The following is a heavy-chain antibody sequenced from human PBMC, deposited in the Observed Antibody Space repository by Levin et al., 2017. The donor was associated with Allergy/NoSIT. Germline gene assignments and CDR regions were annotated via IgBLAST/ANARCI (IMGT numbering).Heavy chain of an antibody. Sequence: GESLKISCKASGYTFTSYYMHWVRQAPGQGLEWMGIINPSGGSTSYAQKFQGRVTMTRDTSTSTVYMELSSLRSEDTAVYYCASGVVVVGFDYWGQGTLVTVSS. D-gene: IGHD3-22*01. CDR3: ASGVVVVGFDY. CDR1: GYTFTSYY. V-gene: IGHV1-46*01. J-gene: IGHJ4*02. CDR2: INPSGGST.